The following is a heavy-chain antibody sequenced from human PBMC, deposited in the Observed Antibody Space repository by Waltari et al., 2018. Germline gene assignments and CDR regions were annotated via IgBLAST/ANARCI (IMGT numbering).Heavy chain of an antibody. CDR3: ARWGDEDFDY. J-gene: IGHJ4*02. V-gene: IGHV4-38-2*02. D-gene: IGHD3-10*01. CDR2: IYHSGST. CDR1: GYSISRGYY. Sequence: QVQLQESGPGLVKPSETLSLPCTVSGYSISRGYYWGWIRQPPGKGLEWIGSIYHSGSTYYNPSLKSRVTISVDTSKNQFSLKLSSVTAADTAVYYCARWGDEDFDYWGQGTLVTVSS.